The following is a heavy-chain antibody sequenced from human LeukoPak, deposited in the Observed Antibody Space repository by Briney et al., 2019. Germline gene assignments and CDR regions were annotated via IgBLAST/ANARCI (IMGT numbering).Heavy chain of an antibody. CDR2: IDPNGTT. CDR1: GGAFSGYS. CDR3: ARGRSYEYGDYDY. D-gene: IGHD4-17*01. J-gene: IGHJ4*02. V-gene: IGHV4-34*01. Sequence: PSETLSLTCAVYGGAFSGYSWSWIRQPPGKGLEWIGEIDPNGTTNYNPSLKSRVTLSEDTSKNQFSLNLNSVTAADTAIYYCARGRSYEYGDYDYWGQGALVTVSS.